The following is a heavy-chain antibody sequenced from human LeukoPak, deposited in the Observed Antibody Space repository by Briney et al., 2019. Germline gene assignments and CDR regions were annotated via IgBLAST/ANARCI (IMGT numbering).Heavy chain of an antibody. V-gene: IGHV1-24*01. CDR1: GYTLTELS. Sequence: ASVKVSCKVSGYTLTELSMHWVRQAPGKGLEWMGGFDPEDGETIYAQKFQGRVTMTEDTSTDTAYMELSSLRSEDTAVYYCATVCSSTSCYATAFDPWGQGTLVTVSS. J-gene: IGHJ5*02. D-gene: IGHD2-2*01. CDR3: ATVCSSTSCYATAFDP. CDR2: FDPEDGET.